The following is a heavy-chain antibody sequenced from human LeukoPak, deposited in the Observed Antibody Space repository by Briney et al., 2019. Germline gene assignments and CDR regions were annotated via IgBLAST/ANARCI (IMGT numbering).Heavy chain of an antibody. CDR2: IYTSGST. CDR1: GGSISSGSYY. D-gene: IGHD5-24*01. CDR3: ARNRDDYNLVFDY. J-gene: IGHJ4*02. V-gene: IGHV4-61*02. Sequence: PSETLSLTCTVSGGSISSGSYYWNWIGQPAGKGLEWIGRIYTSGSTNYNPSLKSRVTISVDTSKNQFSLNLSSVTAADTAVYYCARNRDDYNLVFDYWGQGTLVTVSS.